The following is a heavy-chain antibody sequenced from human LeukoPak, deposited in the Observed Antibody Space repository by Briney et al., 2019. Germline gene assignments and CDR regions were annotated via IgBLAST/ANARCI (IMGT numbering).Heavy chain of an antibody. CDR3: ARDRFGGTTHFDY. Sequence: PSETLSLTCTVSGDSFSGYYWSWIRQPPGEGLEWIGYIYYSGSTNYNPSLKSRVTISVDTSKNQFSLKLTSVTAVDTAVYYCARDRFGGTTHFDYWGQGILVTVSS. V-gene: IGHV4-59*01. CDR1: GDSFSGYY. CDR2: IYYSGST. D-gene: IGHD3-10*01. J-gene: IGHJ4*02.